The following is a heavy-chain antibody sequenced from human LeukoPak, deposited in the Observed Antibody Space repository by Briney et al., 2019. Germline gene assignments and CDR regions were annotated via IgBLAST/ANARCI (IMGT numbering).Heavy chain of an antibody. CDR2: INPNSGGT. Sequence: ASVKVSCKASGYTFTDYYMHWVRQAPGQGLEWMGWINPNSGGTNYVQKFQGRVTMTRDTSISTAYMELSSLRSDDTAVYYCARDPPHTSGPPDGPNAYWGQGTLVTVSS. CDR1: GYTFTDYY. J-gene: IGHJ4*02. CDR3: ARDPPHTSGPPDGPNAY. D-gene: IGHD3-22*01. V-gene: IGHV1-2*02.